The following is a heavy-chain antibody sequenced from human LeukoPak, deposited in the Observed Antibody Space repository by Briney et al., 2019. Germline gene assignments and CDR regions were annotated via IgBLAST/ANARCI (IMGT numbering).Heavy chain of an antibody. V-gene: IGHV4-59*08. Sequence: SETLSLTCTVSGGSISSYYWSWIRQPPGKGLEWIGYIYYSGSTNYNPSLKSRVTISVDTSKNQFSLKLSSVTAADTAVYYCARRDYDFWSGRYYWGQGTLVTVSS. CDR1: GGSISSYY. J-gene: IGHJ4*02. CDR3: ARRDYDFWSGRYY. D-gene: IGHD3-3*01. CDR2: IYYSGST.